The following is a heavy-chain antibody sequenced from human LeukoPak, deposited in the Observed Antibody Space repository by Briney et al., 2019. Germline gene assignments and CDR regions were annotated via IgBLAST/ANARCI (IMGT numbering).Heavy chain of an antibody. Sequence: PGGSLRLSCAASGFTFDDYAMHWVWQAPGKGLEWVSIISRTSESTFYADSVKGRFTISRDNAKNSLYLQMNGLRADDTATYYCARGATDTTRWFDPWGQGTLVTVSS. V-gene: IGHV3-9*01. D-gene: IGHD1-7*01. CDR3: ARGATDTTRWFDP. J-gene: IGHJ5*02. CDR1: GFTFDDYA. CDR2: ISRTSEST.